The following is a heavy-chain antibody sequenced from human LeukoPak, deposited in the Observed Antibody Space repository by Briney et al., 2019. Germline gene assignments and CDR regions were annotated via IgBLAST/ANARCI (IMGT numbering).Heavy chain of an antibody. D-gene: IGHD3-3*01. CDR1: GFTFSGYT. Sequence: GGSLRLSCEASGFTFSGYTMNWVRQAPGKGLEWVAAISSSSGNVYYADSVKGRFTISRDNSRDTLYLHMQTLRPEDSAVYYCARESGFMMVGEINADNWFDPWGQGTPVTVSS. V-gene: IGHV3-21*01. CDR3: ARESGFMMVGEINADNWFDP. J-gene: IGHJ5*02. CDR2: ISSSSGNV.